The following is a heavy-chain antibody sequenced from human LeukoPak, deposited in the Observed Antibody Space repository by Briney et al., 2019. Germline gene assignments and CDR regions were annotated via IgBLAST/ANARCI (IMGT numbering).Heavy chain of an antibody. D-gene: IGHD3-10*01. CDR3: ARGVRVRGGNWFDP. Sequence: PSETLSLTCAVSGGSISSGGYSWSWIRQPPGKGLEWIGYICHSGSTYYNPSLKSRVTISVDRSKNQFSLKLSSVTAADTAVYYCARGVRVRGGNWFDPWGQGTLVTVSS. CDR1: GGSISSGGYS. V-gene: IGHV4-30-2*01. J-gene: IGHJ5*02. CDR2: ICHSGST.